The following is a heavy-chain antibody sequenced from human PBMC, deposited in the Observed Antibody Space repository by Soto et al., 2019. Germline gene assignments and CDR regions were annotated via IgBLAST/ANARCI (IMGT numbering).Heavy chain of an antibody. CDR1: GGSISSGGYY. CDR3: ARDTDCSGGSCYSEDYYYYGIDV. J-gene: IGHJ6*02. V-gene: IGHV4-31*03. CDR2: IYFSGST. D-gene: IGHD2-15*01. Sequence: QVPLQASGPGLVKPSQTLSLTCTVSGGSISSGGYYWSWIRQHPGKGLEWIGSIYFSGSTYYNPSLKRRVTITVDTSKNQFSLKLSSVTAADTAVYYCARDTDCSGGSCYSEDYYYYGIDVWGQGTTVTVSS.